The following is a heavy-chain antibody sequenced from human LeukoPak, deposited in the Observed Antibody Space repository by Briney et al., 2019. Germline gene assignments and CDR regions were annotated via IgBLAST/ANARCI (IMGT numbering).Heavy chain of an antibody. D-gene: IGHD3-16*01. CDR1: GFTFSSYA. CDR3: AKDRDDYVWGSYLGAFDI. CDR2: IISSGGST. V-gene: IGHV3-23*01. Sequence: PGGSLRLSCAASGFTFSSYAMSWVRQAPGKGLEWVSLIISSGGSTYYADSVKGRFTISRDNSKNTLYLQMNSLRAEDTAVFYCAKDRDDYVWGSYLGAFDIWGQGTMVTVSS. J-gene: IGHJ3*02.